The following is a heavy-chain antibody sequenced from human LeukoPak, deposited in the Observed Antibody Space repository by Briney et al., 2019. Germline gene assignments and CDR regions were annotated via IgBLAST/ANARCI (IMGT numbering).Heavy chain of an antibody. Sequence: GGSLRLSCAASGFTFSSHAMHWVRQAPGKGLEYVSAISSNGGSAYYANSVKDRFTISRDNSKNTLYLQMGSLRAEDMAVYYCARGDSGNSPPYYYYYGMDVWGQGTTVTVSS. CDR1: GFTFSSHA. J-gene: IGHJ6*02. CDR2: ISSNGGSA. D-gene: IGHD5-12*01. CDR3: ARGDSGNSPPYYYYYGMDV. V-gene: IGHV3-64*01.